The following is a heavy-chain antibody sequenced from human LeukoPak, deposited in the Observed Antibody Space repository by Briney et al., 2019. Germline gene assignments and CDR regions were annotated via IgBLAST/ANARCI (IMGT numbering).Heavy chain of an antibody. CDR1: GFTFSRYD. Sequence: GGSLRLSCAASGFTFSRYDMSWVRQAPGKGLEWVSAISGSGGSTYYADSVKGRFTISRDNSKNMVYLQMNSLRAEDTAVYYCARDSPPGVQVVVPAAIAVLDAFDIWGQGTMVTVSS. CDR3: ARDSPPGVQVVVPAAIAVLDAFDI. J-gene: IGHJ3*02. V-gene: IGHV3-23*01. CDR2: ISGSGGST. D-gene: IGHD2-2*01.